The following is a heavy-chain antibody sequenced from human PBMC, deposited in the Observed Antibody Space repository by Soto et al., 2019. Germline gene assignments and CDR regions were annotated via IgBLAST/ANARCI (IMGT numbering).Heavy chain of an antibody. Sequence: QITLKESGPTLVKPTQTLTLTCTFSGFSLSTSGVGVGWIRQPPGKALEWLALIYWDDDKRYSPSLKSRLTNTKNTSKNQVVLTKTNMNPVDTATYYCAHSLKADNGDNAPFDYWGQGTLVTVSS. V-gene: IGHV2-5*02. D-gene: IGHD4-17*01. CDR3: AHSLKADNGDNAPFDY. J-gene: IGHJ4*02. CDR2: IYWDDDK. CDR1: GFSLSTSGVG.